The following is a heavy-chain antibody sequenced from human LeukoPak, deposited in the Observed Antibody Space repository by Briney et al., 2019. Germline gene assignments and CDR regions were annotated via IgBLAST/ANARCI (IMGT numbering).Heavy chain of an antibody. CDR2: ISGSGGST. D-gene: IGHD2-15*01. CDR1: GFTFSSYA. Sequence: GGSLRLSCAASGFTFSSYAMSWVRQAPGKGLEWVSAISGSGGSTYYADSVKGRFTISRDNSKNTLYLQMNSLRAEDTAVYYCAKLKVGADSGVSRHFDYWGQGPLVTVSS. J-gene: IGHJ4*02. CDR3: AKLKVGADSGVSRHFDY. V-gene: IGHV3-23*01.